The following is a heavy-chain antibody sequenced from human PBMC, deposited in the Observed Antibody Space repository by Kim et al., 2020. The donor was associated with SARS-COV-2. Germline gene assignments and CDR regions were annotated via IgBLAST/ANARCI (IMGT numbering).Heavy chain of an antibody. J-gene: IGHJ4*02. V-gene: IGHV3-30*01. CDR3: ARAGEERADYYFDY. D-gene: IGHD7-27*01. Sequence: ADSVKGRFTISRDNSKNTLYLQMNSLRAEDTAVYYCARAGEERADYYFDYWGQGTLVTVSS.